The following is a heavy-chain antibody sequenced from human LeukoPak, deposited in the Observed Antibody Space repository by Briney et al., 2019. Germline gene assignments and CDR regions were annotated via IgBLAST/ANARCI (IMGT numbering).Heavy chain of an antibody. V-gene: IGHV3-15*01. D-gene: IGHD3-22*01. Sequence: GGSLRLSCAASGLTFSNAWMSWVRQAPGKGLEWVGRIKSKTDGGTTDYAAPVKGRFTISRDDSKNTLYLQMNSLKTEDTAVYYCSTTYYYDSSEGYWGQGTLVTASS. CDR3: STTYYYDSSEGY. J-gene: IGHJ4*02. CDR2: IKSKTDGGTT. CDR1: GLTFSNAW.